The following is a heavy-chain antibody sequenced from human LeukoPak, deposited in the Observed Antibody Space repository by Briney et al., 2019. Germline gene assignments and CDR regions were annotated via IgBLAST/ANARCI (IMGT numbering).Heavy chain of an antibody. CDR3: TKGPQVGSGYHPDY. D-gene: IGHD5-12*01. Sequence: GGSLRLSCAASGFTFSSYSMNWVRQAPGKGLEWVSYISSSSSTIYYADSVKGRFTISRDNAKNSLYLQMNSLRDDDTALYYCTKGPQVGSGYHPDYWGQGTLVTVSS. V-gene: IGHV3-48*02. J-gene: IGHJ4*02. CDR1: GFTFSSYS. CDR2: ISSSSSTI.